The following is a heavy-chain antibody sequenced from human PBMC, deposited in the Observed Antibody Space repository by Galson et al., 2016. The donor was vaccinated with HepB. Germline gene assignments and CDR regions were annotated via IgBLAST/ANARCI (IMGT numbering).Heavy chain of an antibody. CDR3: ARLSATYYVDS. J-gene: IGHJ4*02. Sequence: SETLSLTCAVSGDSVISNNWWSWVRQPPGKGLEWIGEIHHSGSSNYNPSPKSRLTMSVDKSKNQFSLRLTSVTVADAAVYYCARLSATYYVDSWGQGTLVTVSS. V-gene: IGHV4-4*02. CDR1: GDSVISNNW. CDR2: IHHSGSS.